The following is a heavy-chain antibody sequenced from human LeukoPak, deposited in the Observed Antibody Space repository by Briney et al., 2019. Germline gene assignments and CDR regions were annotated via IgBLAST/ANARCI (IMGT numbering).Heavy chain of an antibody. CDR1: GFTFDDYG. V-gene: IGHV3-20*04. J-gene: IGHJ3*02. CDR3: ARDQGVHCGGSCTAFDI. D-gene: IGHD2-15*01. Sequence: GGSLRLSCAASGFTFDDYGMSWVRQAPGKGLEWVSGINWNGGSTGYADSVKGRFTISRDNAKNSLYLQMNSLRGEDMALYYCARDQGVHCGGSCTAFDIWGQGTMVTVSS. CDR2: INWNGGST.